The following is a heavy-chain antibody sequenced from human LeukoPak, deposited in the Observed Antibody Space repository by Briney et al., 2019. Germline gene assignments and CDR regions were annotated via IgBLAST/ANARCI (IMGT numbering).Heavy chain of an antibody. J-gene: IGHJ6*03. CDR1: GFTFSSYS. V-gene: IGHV3-21*01. D-gene: IGHD4-11*01. Sequence: GGSLRLSCAASGFTFSSYSMNWVRQAPGKGLEWVSSISSSSSYIYYADSVKGRFTISRDNAKNSLYLQMNSLRAEDTAVYHCARDTTVTTRYYYYMDVWGKGTTVTVSS. CDR2: ISSSSSYI. CDR3: ARDTTVTTRYYYYMDV.